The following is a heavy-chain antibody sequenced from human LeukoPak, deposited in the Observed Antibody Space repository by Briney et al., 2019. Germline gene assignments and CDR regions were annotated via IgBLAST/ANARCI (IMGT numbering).Heavy chain of an antibody. Sequence: GGSLRLSCAASGLIFSSYGMHWVRQAPGEGLEWVAYIRHDESKTFYADSVKGRFTISRDNAKNSLYLQVNSLRAEDTAVYYCARDLEVVAATGYFDYWGQGTLVTVSS. CDR3: ARDLEVVAATGYFDY. CDR1: GLIFSSYG. CDR2: IRHDESKT. V-gene: IGHV3-30*02. J-gene: IGHJ4*02. D-gene: IGHD2-15*01.